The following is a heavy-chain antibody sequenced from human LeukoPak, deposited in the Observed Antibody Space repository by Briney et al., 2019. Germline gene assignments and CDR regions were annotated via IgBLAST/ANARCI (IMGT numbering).Heavy chain of an antibody. D-gene: IGHD3-16*01. Sequence: GGSLRLSCAASGFTFSSYAMSWDRQAPGKGLEWVSAISGSGGSTYYADSVKGRFTMSRDNSKNTLYLQMNSLGAEDTAVYYCAKDLGLSVSDFDYWGQGTLVTVSS. V-gene: IGHV3-23*01. CDR3: AKDLGLSVSDFDY. CDR1: GFTFSSYA. J-gene: IGHJ4*02. CDR2: ISGSGGST.